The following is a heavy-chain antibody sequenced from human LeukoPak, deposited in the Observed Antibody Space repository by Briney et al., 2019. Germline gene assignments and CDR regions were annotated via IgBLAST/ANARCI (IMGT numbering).Heavy chain of an antibody. CDR3: APRRVSINEVYGMDV. CDR1: GFTFSSYA. J-gene: IGHJ6*02. CDR2: ISGSSSYI. D-gene: IGHD2-8*01. V-gene: IGHV3-21*01. Sequence: GGSLRLSCAASGFTFSSYAMSWVRQAPGGGLEWVSSISGSSSYIYYADSVKGRFTISRDNAKNSLYLQMNSLRAEDTAVYYCAPRRVSINEVYGMDVWGQGTTVTVS.